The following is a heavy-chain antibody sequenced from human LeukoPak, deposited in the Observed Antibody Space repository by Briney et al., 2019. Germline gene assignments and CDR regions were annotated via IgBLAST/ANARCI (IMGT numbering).Heavy chain of an antibody. CDR3: ARRDYDILTGYYPPGGWFDP. V-gene: IGHV4-59*05. CDR1: GGSISSYY. Sequence: KPSETLSLTCTVSGGSISSYYWSWIRQPPGKGLEWIGSIHYSGSTYYNPSLKSRVTISVRTSKNQFSLKLSSVTAADTAVYYCARRDYDILTGYYPPGGWFDPWGQGTLVTVSS. D-gene: IGHD3-9*01. CDR2: IHYSGST. J-gene: IGHJ5*02.